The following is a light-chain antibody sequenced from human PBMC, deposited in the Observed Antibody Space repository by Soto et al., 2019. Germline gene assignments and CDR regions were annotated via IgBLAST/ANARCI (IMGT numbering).Light chain of an antibody. Sequence: DIVMTQSPDSLAVSLGERATINCKSSQSVLYSSNDKSYLAWYQQKRGHLPKLLIYWASTRESGVPDRFSGSGSGTDFTLTISSLQAEDGAVYYCQQYYSTPRTFGQGTKVEIK. CDR3: QQYYSTPRT. J-gene: IGKJ1*01. CDR2: WAS. CDR1: QSVLYSSNDKSY. V-gene: IGKV4-1*01.